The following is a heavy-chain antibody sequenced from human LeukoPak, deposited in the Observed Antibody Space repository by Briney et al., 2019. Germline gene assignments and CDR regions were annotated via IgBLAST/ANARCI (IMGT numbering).Heavy chain of an antibody. J-gene: IGHJ4*02. Sequence: GESLRISCKASGYSFTISWISWVRQMPGKGLEWMGRIDPSDSYTSYSPSFQGHVTISADKSISTAYLQWSSLKASDSAMYYCARLSDSRHLFDYWGQGTLVTVSS. V-gene: IGHV5-10-1*01. CDR3: ARLSDSRHLFDY. CDR2: IDPSDSYT. D-gene: IGHD4-11*01. CDR1: GYSFTISW.